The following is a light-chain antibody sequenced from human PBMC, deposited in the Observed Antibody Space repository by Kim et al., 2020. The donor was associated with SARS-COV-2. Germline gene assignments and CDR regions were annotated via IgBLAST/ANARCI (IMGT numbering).Light chain of an antibody. V-gene: IGKV3-20*01. Sequence: EIVLTQSPGTLSLSPGERATLSCRASQSVSGSYLVWYQQKPGQAPRLLIYGASSRATGIPDRFSGSGSGTDFTLTISRLEPEDSAVYYCQQYGSSPRTFGQGTSWRS. J-gene: IGKJ2*01. CDR1: QSVSGSY. CDR3: QQYGSSPRT. CDR2: GAS.